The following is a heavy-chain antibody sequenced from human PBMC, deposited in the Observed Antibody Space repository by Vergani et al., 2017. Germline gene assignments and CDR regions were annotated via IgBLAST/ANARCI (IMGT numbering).Heavy chain of an antibody. V-gene: IGHV3-30*18. J-gene: IGHJ4*02. CDR2: ISYDGTQK. D-gene: IGHD3-16*01. CDR3: AKHFRGWGIDY. Sequence: QVHLVESGGGVVQPGRSLRLSCVVSGFTSSYYGMHWVRQAPGKGLEWVAVISYDGTQKYYADSVKGRFTLSRDFSKNTLYRQMNSLRTDDTATYYCAKHFRGWGIDYWGQGTQVIVSS. CDR1: GFTSSYYG.